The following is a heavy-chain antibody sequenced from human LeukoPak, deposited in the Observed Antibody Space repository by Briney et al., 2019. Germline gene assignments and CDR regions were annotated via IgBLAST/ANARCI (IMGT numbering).Heavy chain of an antibody. J-gene: IGHJ4*02. V-gene: IGHV5-51*01. Sequence: GESLKISCKGSGYSFTSYWIGWVRQMPGKGLEWMGIIYPGDSDTRYSPSFQGQVTISADKSISTAYLQWSSLKASDTAMYYCARRNRRVRRVIKDYYFDYWGQGTLVTVSS. CDR1: GYSFTSYW. CDR3: ARRNRRVRRVIKDYYFDY. D-gene: IGHD3-10*01. CDR2: IYPGDSDT.